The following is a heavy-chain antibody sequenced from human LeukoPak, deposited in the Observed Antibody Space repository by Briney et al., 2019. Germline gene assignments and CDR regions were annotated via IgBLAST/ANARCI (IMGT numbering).Heavy chain of an antibody. CDR2: ISGSGAST. J-gene: IGHJ4*02. CDR3: AKEDNELLWFGELFGLPDY. D-gene: IGHD3-10*01. V-gene: IGHV3-23*01. Sequence: PGGSLRLSCLTSGFTLSTNAMSWVRQAPGKGLEWISGISGSGASTYYADSVKGRFTISRDNSKNTLYLQMNSLRAEDTAVYYCAKEDNELLWFGELFGLPDYWGQGTLVTVSS. CDR1: GFTLSTNA.